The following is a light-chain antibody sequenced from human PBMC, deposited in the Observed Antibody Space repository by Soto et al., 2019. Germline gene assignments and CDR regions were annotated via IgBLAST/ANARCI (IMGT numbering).Light chain of an antibody. CDR2: GSS. J-gene: IGKJ1*01. V-gene: IGKV3-15*01. CDR1: QSVSSN. Sequence: EIVMTHSPATLSLSPCERATLSFSASQSVSSNLAGYQQKPGQAPRLMLYGSSTRATGIPARFSGSGSGTEFTLTLSSLQSEDFAVYYCQQYNNWTSWTFGQGTKVDI. CDR3: QQYNNWTSWT.